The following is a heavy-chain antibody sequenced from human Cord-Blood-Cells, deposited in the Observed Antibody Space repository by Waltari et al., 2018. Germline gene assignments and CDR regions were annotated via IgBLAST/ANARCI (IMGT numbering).Heavy chain of an antibody. D-gene: IGHD6-25*01. J-gene: IGHJ5*02. CDR3: ARGLAAAPYLFDP. Sequence: QVQLQQWGAGLLKPSETLSLTCAVYGGSFSGYYWSWIRQPPGKGLEWIGEINHSGSTNSNPSLKSRVTISVDTSKNQFSLKLSSVTAADTAVYYCARGLAAAPYLFDPWGQGTLVTVSS. V-gene: IGHV4-34*01. CDR2: INHSGST. CDR1: GGSFSGYY.